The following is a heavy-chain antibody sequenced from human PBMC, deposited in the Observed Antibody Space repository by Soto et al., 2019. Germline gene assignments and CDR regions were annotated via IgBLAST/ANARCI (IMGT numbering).Heavy chain of an antibody. CDR3: ARGTTVVVAVYYMDV. CDR1: GGSISSGGYY. Sequence: QVQLQESGPGLVKPSQTLSLTCTVSGGSISSGGYYWSWIRQHPGKGLEWIGYIYYSGSTYYNPSLKSRVTISVDTSKNQFSLKLSSVTAADTAVYYCARGTTVVVAVYYMDVWGKGTTVTVSS. D-gene: IGHD4-17*01. J-gene: IGHJ6*03. V-gene: IGHV4-31*03. CDR2: IYYSGST.